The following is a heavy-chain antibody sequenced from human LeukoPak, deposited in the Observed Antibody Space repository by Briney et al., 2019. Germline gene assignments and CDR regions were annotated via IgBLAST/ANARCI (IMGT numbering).Heavy chain of an antibody. CDR1: GGSISSYY. Sequence: NPSETLSLTCTVSGGSISSYYWSWIRQPPGKGLEWIGYIYYSGSTNYNPSLKSRVTISVDTSKNQFSLKLSSVTAADTAVYYCARARSGYSYGYGTHYFDYWGQGTLVTVSS. J-gene: IGHJ4*02. V-gene: IGHV4-59*01. CDR2: IYYSGST. CDR3: ARARSGYSYGYGTHYFDY. D-gene: IGHD5-18*01.